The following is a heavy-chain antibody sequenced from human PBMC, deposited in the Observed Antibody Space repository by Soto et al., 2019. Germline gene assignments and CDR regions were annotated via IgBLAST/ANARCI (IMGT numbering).Heavy chain of an antibody. CDR1: GYTFTRSG. CDR3: AREGVAPYYYYGMDG. J-gene: IGHJ6*02. Sequence: QVQLVQSGAEVKKPGASVKVSCKASGYTFTRSGISWVRQAPGQGPEWMGWISSYNGDTNYAQTFQGRVTMTTDTSTSTADMELRSLRSDDTAVYYCAREGVAPYYYYGMDGWGQGTPVTVSS. CDR2: ISSYNGDT. V-gene: IGHV1-18*01. D-gene: IGHD5-12*01.